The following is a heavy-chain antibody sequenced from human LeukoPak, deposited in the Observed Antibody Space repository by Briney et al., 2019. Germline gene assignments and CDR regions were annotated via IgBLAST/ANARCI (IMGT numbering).Heavy chain of an antibody. CDR3: ATVGYAVVGFDY. CDR1: GFTLSDAW. J-gene: IGHJ4*02. Sequence: GGSLRLSCAASGFTLSDAWMSWVRQAPGKGLESVGRIKSKTDGGKTDYVAPVKGRFPISRDDSKNMLYLQMNSLRSEDTAVYYCATVGYAVVGFDYWGQGTLVTVSS. CDR2: IKSKTDGGKT. D-gene: IGHD2-15*01. V-gene: IGHV3-15*01.